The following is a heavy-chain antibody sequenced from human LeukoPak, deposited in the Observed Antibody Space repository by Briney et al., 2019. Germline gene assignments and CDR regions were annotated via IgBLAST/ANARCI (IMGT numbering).Heavy chain of an antibody. V-gene: IGHV4-59*08. CDR3: ARTLGSSWSSFPEGTRPFFDP. CDR2: IYYSGST. CDR1: GGSISSYY. D-gene: IGHD6-13*01. Sequence: SETLSLTCTVSGGSISSYYWSWIRQPPGKGLEWIGYIYYSGSTNYNPSLESRVTISVDTSKNQFSLKLSSVTAADTAVYYCARTLGSSWSSFPEGTRPFFDPWGQGTLVTVSS. J-gene: IGHJ5*02.